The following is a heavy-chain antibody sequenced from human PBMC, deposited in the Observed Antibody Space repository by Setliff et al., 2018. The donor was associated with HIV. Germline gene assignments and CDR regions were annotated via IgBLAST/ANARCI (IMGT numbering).Heavy chain of an antibody. CDR1: GYTFTSYD. J-gene: IGHJ6*03. V-gene: IGHV1-8*03. D-gene: IGHD6-13*01. Sequence: ASVKVSCKASGYTFTSYDINWVRQATGQGLEWMGWMNPNSGNTGYAQKFQGRVTITADKSTSTAYMELSSLRSEDTAVYYCAREPGRGSSWYVGFSYYYYYMDVWGKGTTVTVSS. CDR3: AREPGRGSSWYVGFSYYYYYMDV. CDR2: MNPNSGNT.